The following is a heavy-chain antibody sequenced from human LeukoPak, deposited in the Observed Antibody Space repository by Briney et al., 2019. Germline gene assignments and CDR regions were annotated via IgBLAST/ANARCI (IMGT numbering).Heavy chain of an antibody. Sequence: PGGSLRLSCAASGFTFSSYEMNWVRQAPGKGLEWVSYISSSGSTIYYADSVKGRFTISRDNAENSLYLQMNSLRAEDTAVYYCARPPGYCSGGSCYVDYWGQGTLVTVSS. CDR1: GFTFSSYE. J-gene: IGHJ4*02. CDR3: ARPPGYCSGGSCYVDY. D-gene: IGHD2-15*01. CDR2: ISSSGSTI. V-gene: IGHV3-48*03.